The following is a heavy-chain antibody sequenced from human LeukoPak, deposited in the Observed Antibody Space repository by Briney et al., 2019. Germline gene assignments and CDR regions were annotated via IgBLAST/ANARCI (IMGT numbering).Heavy chain of an antibody. CDR3: TREKEMATINFDY. J-gene: IGHJ4*02. CDR1: GFTFGDYA. V-gene: IGHV3-49*03. CDR2: IRSKAYGGTT. Sequence: GGSLRLSCTASGFTFGDYAMSWFRQAPGKGLEWVGFIRSKAYGGTTEYAASVKGRFTIPRDDSKSIAYLQMNSLETEDTAVYYCTREKEMATINFDYWGQGTLVTVSS. D-gene: IGHD5-24*01.